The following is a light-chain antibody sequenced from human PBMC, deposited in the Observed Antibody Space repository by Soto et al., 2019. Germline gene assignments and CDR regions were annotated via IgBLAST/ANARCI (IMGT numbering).Light chain of an antibody. CDR3: QQYDTTTVYT. CDR1: QSVNSNF. CDR2: GAS. V-gene: IGKV3-20*01. Sequence: EIVLTQSPGTLSLSPGERATLSCRASQSVNSNFLAWYQQKPGQAPRLVIYGASYRATGIPDRFSGSGSGTDFTLTISRLEPEDFAVYYCQQYDTTTVYTFGQGTKLEIK. J-gene: IGKJ2*01.